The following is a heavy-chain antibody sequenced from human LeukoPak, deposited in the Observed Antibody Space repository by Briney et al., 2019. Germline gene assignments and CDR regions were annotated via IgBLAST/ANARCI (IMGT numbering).Heavy chain of an antibody. Sequence: SETLSLTCTVSGGSISSYYWSWIRQPPGKGLEWIGYIYNSGSTKYNPSLKSRVTISRDTSKNQISLRLSPVTAADTAVYYCVRRLPNYTSGHDAFDIWGQGTMVTVSS. CDR1: GGSISSYY. CDR3: VRRLPNYTSGHDAFDI. V-gene: IGHV4-59*08. D-gene: IGHD6-19*01. CDR2: IYNSGST. J-gene: IGHJ3*02.